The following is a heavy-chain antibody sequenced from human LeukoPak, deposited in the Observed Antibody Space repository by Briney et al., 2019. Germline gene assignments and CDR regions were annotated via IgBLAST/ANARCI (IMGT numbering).Heavy chain of an antibody. V-gene: IGHV4-59*01. Sequence: SETLSLTCTVSGASISSYYWSWIRQPPGKGLVWIGYISYTGSTNFNPSLKSRVTNFNPSLKSRVTISVDTSKNQFSLKLSSVTAADTAVYYCARLYSSSLGRVFDYWGQGTLVTVSS. CDR3: ARLYSSSLGRVFDY. CDR2: ISYTGST. CDR1: GASISSYY. J-gene: IGHJ4*02. D-gene: IGHD6-13*01.